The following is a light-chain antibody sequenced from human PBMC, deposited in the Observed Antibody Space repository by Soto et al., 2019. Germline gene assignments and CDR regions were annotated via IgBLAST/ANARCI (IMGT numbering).Light chain of an antibody. V-gene: IGLV1-47*02. CDR2: SNN. Sequence: QAVVTQPPSASGTPGQRVTISCSGSSSNIGSNYVYWYQQLPGTAPKLLIYSNNQRPSGVPDRFSGSKSGTSASLGISGLRSEDEADYYCAAWDDSLSGWVFGGGTKLTVL. CDR3: AAWDDSLSGWV. CDR1: SSNIGSNY. J-gene: IGLJ3*02.